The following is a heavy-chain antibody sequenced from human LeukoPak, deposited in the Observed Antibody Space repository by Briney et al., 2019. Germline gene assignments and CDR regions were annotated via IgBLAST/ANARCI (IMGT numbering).Heavy chain of an antibody. D-gene: IGHD6-13*01. CDR1: GFTVSSNY. CDR3: AKDRYSIWYLTIDH. J-gene: IGHJ4*02. CDR2: ISGSGDTT. V-gene: IGHV3-23*01. Sequence: GGSLRLSCAASGFTVSSNYMSWVRQAPGKGLEWVSVISGSGDTTNYADSVKGRFTISRDNSKNTLYLQMNSLRAEDTAVYYCAKDRYSIWYLTIDHWGQGTLVTVSS.